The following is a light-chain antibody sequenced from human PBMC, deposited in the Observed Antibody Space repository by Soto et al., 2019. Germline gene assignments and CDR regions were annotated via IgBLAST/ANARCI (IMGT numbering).Light chain of an antibody. V-gene: IGKV4-1*01. CDR1: RRGFYSSDNENF. J-gene: IGKJ1*01. CDR3: QQYYSPPWT. CDR2: GAS. Sequence: DIVMTQSPDSLAVSLGERATISCKSSRRGFYSSDNENFLDWDQQKPGQPPKLLLYGASTRKSGVPDRFTGSGSGTDLPLTIRSLLAEDVAVYYCQQYYSPPWTFGQGTRVEIK.